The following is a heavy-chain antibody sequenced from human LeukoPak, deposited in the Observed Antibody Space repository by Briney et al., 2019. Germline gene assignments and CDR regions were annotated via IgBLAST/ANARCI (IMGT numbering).Heavy chain of an antibody. CDR1: GYTFTGYY. D-gene: IGHD2-8*02. CDR3: ARDFTGGYYYYYMDV. Sequence: ASVKVSCKASGYTFTGYYMHWVRQAPGQGLEWMGWINPNSGGTNYAQKFQGRVTMTRDTSISTAYMELSRLRSDDTAVYYCARDFTGGYYYYYMDVWGKGTTVTVSS. J-gene: IGHJ6*03. CDR2: INPNSGGT. V-gene: IGHV1-2*02.